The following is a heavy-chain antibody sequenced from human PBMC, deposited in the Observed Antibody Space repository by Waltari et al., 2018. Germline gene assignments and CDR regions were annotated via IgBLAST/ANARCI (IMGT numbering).Heavy chain of an antibody. CDR2: IYYSGST. J-gene: IGHJ3*02. V-gene: IGHV4-39*01. D-gene: IGHD2-15*01. CDR3: TRHSVRIDDAFDI. CDR1: GGSISSSSYY. Sequence: QLQLQESGPGLVKPSETLSLTCTVSGGSISSSSYYWGWIRQPPGKGLEWIGSIYYSGSTYYNPSLKSRVTISVDTSKNQFSLKLSSVTAADTAVYYCTRHSVRIDDAFDIWGQGTMVTVSS.